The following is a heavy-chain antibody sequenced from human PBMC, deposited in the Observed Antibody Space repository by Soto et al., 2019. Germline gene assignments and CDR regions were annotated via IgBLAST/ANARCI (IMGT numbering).Heavy chain of an antibody. CDR3: ARSDDSTSYPLDL. J-gene: IGHJ5*02. V-gene: IGHV1-2*02. CDR1: GYTFTNYY. Sequence: ASVKVSCKASGYTFTNYYMHWLRQAPGQGLEWMGWMNPRSGGAKYAQAFQDRVTMTRDASISTAYMEMTSLRPGDTAVYFCARSDDSTSYPLDLWGPGTLVTVSS. CDR2: MNPRSGGA. D-gene: IGHD4-4*01.